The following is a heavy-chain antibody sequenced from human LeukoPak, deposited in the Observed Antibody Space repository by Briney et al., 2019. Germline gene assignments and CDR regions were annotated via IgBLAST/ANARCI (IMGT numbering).Heavy chain of an antibody. J-gene: IGHJ4*02. CDR3: ARTMRGYSGYDPFDY. CDR2: ISAYNGNT. CDR1: GYTFTSYS. V-gene: IGHV1-18*01. Sequence: GASVKVSCKASGYTFTSYSLNWVRQAPGQGLEWMGWISAYNGNTNYAQKIQGRVTMTTDTSTSTAYMELRSLRSDDTAVYYCARTMRGYSGYDPFDYWGQGTLVTVSS. D-gene: IGHD5-12*01.